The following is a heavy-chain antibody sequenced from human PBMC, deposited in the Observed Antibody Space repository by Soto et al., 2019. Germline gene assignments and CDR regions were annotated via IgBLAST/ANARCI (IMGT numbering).Heavy chain of an antibody. CDR3: VSERGYGHASVPYS. Sequence: QAQLVESGGGVVQPGRSLRLSCAASGFAFSSYGMHWVRQAPGTGLGWVAVISYDGSLQHYADSVKGRFTISRDNSRYMVLLQMSSLRAEDTAVYYCVSERGYGHASVPYSWGQGTLVSVSS. J-gene: IGHJ4*02. CDR1: GFAFSSYG. V-gene: IGHV3-30*03. CDR2: ISYDGSLQ. D-gene: IGHD5-18*01.